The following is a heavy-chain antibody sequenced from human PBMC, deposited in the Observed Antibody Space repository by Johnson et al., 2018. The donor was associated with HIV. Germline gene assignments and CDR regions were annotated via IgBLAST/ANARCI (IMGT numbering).Heavy chain of an antibody. CDR3: PNLGDYSGLNGFDI. V-gene: IGHV3-30-3*01. J-gene: IGHJ3*02. CDR1: GFNFNNYA. CDR2: ISYDGSNK. Sequence: QVQLVESGGGVVQPGRSLRLSCAASGFNFNNYAIHWVRQAPGKGLEWVAVISYDGSNKYYADSVKGRFTISRDNSKNTLYLQLNSLRPEAPAVDYCPNLGDYSGLNGFDIWGQGTMVTVSS. D-gene: IGHD4/OR15-4a*01.